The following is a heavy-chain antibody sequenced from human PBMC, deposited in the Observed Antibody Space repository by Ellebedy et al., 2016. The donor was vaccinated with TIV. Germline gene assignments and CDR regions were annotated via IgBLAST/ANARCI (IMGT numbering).Heavy chain of an antibody. J-gene: IGHJ4*02. CDR3: AAGGSGSYHTRLFDY. CDR1: GFTFTSSA. Sequence: SVKVSXKASGFTFTSSAVQWVRQARGQRLEWIGWIVVGSGNTNYAQKFQERVTITRDMSTSTAYMELSSLRSEDTAVYYCAAGGSGSYHTRLFDYWGQGTLVTVSS. V-gene: IGHV1-58*01. CDR2: IVVGSGNT. D-gene: IGHD1-26*01.